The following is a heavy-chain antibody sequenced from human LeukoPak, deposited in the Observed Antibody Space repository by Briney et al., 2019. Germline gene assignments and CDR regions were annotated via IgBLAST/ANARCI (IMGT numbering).Heavy chain of an antibody. CDR3: ASSLRRIVGATGVDY. Sequence: GGSLRLSCAASGFTFSSYGMHWVRQAPGKGLEWVAVIWYDGSNKYYADSVKGRFTISRDNSKSTLYLQMNSLRAEDTAVYYCASSLRRIVGATGVDYWGQGTLVTVSS. J-gene: IGHJ4*02. D-gene: IGHD1-26*01. V-gene: IGHV3-33*01. CDR2: IWYDGSNK. CDR1: GFTFSSYG.